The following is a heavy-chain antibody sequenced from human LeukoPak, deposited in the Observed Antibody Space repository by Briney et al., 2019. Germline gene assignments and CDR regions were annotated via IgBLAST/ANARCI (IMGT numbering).Heavy chain of an antibody. CDR1: GFTFSSYG. CDR2: ISGSGTST. J-gene: IGHJ4*02. CDR3: AKTNRGPMITFGGVIVIQGFDY. D-gene: IGHD3-16*02. V-gene: IGHV3-23*01. Sequence: GGSLRLSCAASGFTFSSYGMHWVRQAPGKGLEWVSAISGSGTSTYYADSVKGRFTISRDNSKNTLFLQMNSLRAEDTAVYYCAKTNRGPMITFGGVIVIQGFDYWGQGTLVTVSS.